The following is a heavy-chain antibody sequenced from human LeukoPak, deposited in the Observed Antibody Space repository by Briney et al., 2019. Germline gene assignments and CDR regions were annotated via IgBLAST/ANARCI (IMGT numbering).Heavy chain of an antibody. Sequence: ASETLSLTCTVSGGSISSGDYYWSWIRQPPGKGLEWIGYIYYCGSTYYNPSLKSRVIISVDTSKNQFSLKLSSVTAADTAVYYCASRFWSGYLFDYWGQGTLVTVSS. J-gene: IGHJ4*02. D-gene: IGHD3-3*01. CDR2: IYYCGST. CDR3: ASRFWSGYLFDY. V-gene: IGHV4-30-4*08. CDR1: GGSISSGDYY.